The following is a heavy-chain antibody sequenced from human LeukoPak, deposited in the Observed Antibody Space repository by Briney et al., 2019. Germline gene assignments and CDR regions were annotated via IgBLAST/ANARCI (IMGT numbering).Heavy chain of an antibody. V-gene: IGHV4-34*01. J-gene: IGHJ6*02. CDR3: ARGPPNGMDV. Sequence: SETLSLTCAVYGGPFSGYYWSWIRQPPGKGLEWIGEINHSGSTNYNPSLKSRVTISVDTSKNQFSLKLSSVTAADTAVYYCARGPPNGMDVWGQGTTVTVSS. CDR2: INHSGST. CDR1: GGPFSGYY.